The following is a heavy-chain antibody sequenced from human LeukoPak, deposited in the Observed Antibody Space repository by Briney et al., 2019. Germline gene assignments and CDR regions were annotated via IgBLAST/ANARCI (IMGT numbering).Heavy chain of an antibody. V-gene: IGHV3-7*01. CDR3: ARYCTFRTCSATQFDA. D-gene: IGHD2-8*01. CDR2: IKSDGSEI. CDR1: GMTFRSHW. J-gene: IGHJ5*02. Sequence: GGSLRLSCAASGMTFRSHWMTWVRHTTGKGLEWLATIKSDGSEIYYLDSVKGRFTISRDNAKNSLYLQMNSLRADDSAVYYCARYCTFRTCSATQFDAWGQGTLVTVSS.